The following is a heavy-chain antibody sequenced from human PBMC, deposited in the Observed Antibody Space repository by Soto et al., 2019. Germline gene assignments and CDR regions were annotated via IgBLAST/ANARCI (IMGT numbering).Heavy chain of an antibody. J-gene: IGHJ5*01. CDR2: IYYSGNT. CDR3: STRAYDTNGYYRFDP. Sequence: PSETLSLTCAVSGGSMRSGDYSWSWIRQPPGKGLEWIGYIYYSGNTYYNPSLKSRVTISVDRSKNQFSLTLSAVTAADTAMYYCSTRAYDTNGYYRFDPWGQGTLVTVSS. CDR1: GGSMRSGDYS. V-gene: IGHV4-30-2*01. D-gene: IGHD3-22*01.